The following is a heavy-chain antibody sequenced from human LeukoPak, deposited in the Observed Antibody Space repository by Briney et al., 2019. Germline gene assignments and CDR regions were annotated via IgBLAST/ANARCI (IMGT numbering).Heavy chain of an antibody. V-gene: IGHV4-39*01. Sequence: SETLSLTCTVSGGSISSSSYYWGWIRQPPGKGLEWIGSIYYSGSTYYSPSLKSRVTISVDTSKNQFSLKLSSLTAADTAVYYCARRRGSGSTQVFDYWGQGTLVTVSS. CDR1: GGSISSSSYY. J-gene: IGHJ4*02. CDR2: IYYSGST. D-gene: IGHD6-19*01. CDR3: ARRRGSGSTQVFDY.